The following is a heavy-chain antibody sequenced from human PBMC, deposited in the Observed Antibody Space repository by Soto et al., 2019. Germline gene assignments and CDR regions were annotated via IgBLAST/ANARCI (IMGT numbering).Heavy chain of an antibody. D-gene: IGHD6-19*01. CDR3: ARDLLTSGWSHIDAFDI. Sequence: GGSLRLSCAASGFTFSSYSMNWVRQAPGKGLEWVSSISSSSSYIYYADSVKDRFTISRDNAKNSLYLQMNSLRAEDTAVYYCARDLLTSGWSHIDAFDIWGQGTMVTVSS. CDR1: GFTFSSYS. V-gene: IGHV3-21*01. CDR2: ISSSSSYI. J-gene: IGHJ3*02.